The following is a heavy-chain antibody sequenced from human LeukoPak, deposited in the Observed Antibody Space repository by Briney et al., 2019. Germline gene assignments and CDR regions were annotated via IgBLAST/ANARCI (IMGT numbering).Heavy chain of an antibody. J-gene: IGHJ4*02. D-gene: IGHD6-19*01. CDR2: IYYTGST. CDR1: XGSISSYY. CDR3: ARSSAGGWRYFDF. V-gene: IGHV4-59*08. Sequence: SETLSLTCTVXXGSISSYYWSWXRQSPXXXXXXXGYIYYTGSTNYNPSLKSRVTISVDTSKNQFSLKVNSVTAADTAVYYCARSSAGGWRYFDFWGQGTLVIVSS.